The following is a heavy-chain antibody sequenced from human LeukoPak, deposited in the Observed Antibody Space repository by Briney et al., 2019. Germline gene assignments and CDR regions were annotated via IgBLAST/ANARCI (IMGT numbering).Heavy chain of an antibody. D-gene: IGHD2-2*01. Sequence: PSQTLSLTCTVSGGSISSGGYYWSWIRQPPGKGLEWIGYIYHSGSTYYNPSLKSRVIISVDTSKNQFSLKLSSVTAADTAVYYCARGHRRLNIVVVPAASPDAFDIWGQGTMVTVSS. CDR3: ARGHRRLNIVVVPAASPDAFDI. V-gene: IGHV4-30-2*01. J-gene: IGHJ3*02. CDR1: GGSISSGGYY. CDR2: IYHSGST.